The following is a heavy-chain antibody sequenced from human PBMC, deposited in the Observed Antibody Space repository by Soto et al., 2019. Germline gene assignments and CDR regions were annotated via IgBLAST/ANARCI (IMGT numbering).Heavy chain of an antibody. CDR2: IYWDDDK. J-gene: IGHJ4*02. CDR1: GFSLSTSGVG. D-gene: IGHD3-22*01. V-gene: IGHV2-5*02. Sequence: QITLKESGPTLVKPTQTLTLTCTFSGFSLSTSGVGVGWIRQPPGKALEGLALIYWDDDKRYSPSLKSRLTITKDTTKNQVFLTMTNMDPVDTATYYCAHSGFDDSSGYYFDYWGQGTLVTVSS. CDR3: AHSGFDDSSGYYFDY.